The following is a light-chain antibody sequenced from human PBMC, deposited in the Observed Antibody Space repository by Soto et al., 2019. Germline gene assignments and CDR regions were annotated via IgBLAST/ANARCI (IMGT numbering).Light chain of an antibody. V-gene: IGLV1-51*02. CDR1: SSNIGNNY. CDR3: GTWDSSLSAGV. Sequence: QSVLTQPPSVSAAPGQKVTFSCSGSSSNIGNNYVSWYQQLPGTAPKLVIYEDNKRPSGIPDRFSGSKSGTSATLGITGLQTGDEAVYYCGTWDSSLSAGVFGGGTQLTVL. J-gene: IGLJ2*01. CDR2: EDN.